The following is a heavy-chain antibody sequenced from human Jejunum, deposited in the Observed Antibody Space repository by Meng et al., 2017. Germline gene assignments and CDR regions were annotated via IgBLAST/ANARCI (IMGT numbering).Heavy chain of an antibody. Sequence: GESLKISCAASGIPFLMVAMSWVRQAPGKGLEWVSGISGSGTTFYADSVKCRFTISRDNSKNTLYLQMNSLRAEDTAVYYCAKVGPFYDMLTGYFIDKYYFDSWGQGTMVTVSS. V-gene: IGHV3-23*01. D-gene: IGHD3-9*01. J-gene: IGHJ4*02. CDR1: GIPFLMVA. CDR3: AKVGPFYDMLTGYFIDKYYFDS. CDR2: ISGSGTT.